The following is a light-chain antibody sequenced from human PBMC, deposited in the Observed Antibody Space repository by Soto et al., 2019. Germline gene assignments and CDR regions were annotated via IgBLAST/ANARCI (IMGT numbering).Light chain of an antibody. Sequence: DIQMTQSPSTLSASVGDRVTITCRASQSISRWLAWYQQKPGKAPNLLIYKASTLQSGVPSRFGGGGSGTEFTLTISSLQPDDCGTYYCQQYNDRWTFGQGTKVEIK. V-gene: IGKV1-5*03. CDR1: QSISRW. CDR2: KAS. CDR3: QQYNDRWT. J-gene: IGKJ1*01.